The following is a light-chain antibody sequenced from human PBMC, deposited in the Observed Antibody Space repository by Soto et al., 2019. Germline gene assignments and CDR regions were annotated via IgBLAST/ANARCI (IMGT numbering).Light chain of an antibody. CDR1: QSITNR. CDR3: AQLNSYPFT. CDR2: GAS. Sequence: DIQMTQSPSTLSASVGDRVAITCRASQSITNRLAWYQLKPGKPPKVLIYGASNLQSGVPPRFSGSGSGTEFTLTISSLQPEDFATYYCAQLNSYPFTFGQGTRLEIK. V-gene: IGKV1-5*01. J-gene: IGKJ5*01.